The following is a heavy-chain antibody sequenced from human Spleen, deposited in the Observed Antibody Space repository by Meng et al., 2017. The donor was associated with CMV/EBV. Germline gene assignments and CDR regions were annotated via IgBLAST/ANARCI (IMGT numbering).Heavy chain of an antibody. CDR2: IYPGDSDT. D-gene: IGHD3-10*01. CDR3: ARHAVFYYGSESHFDP. Sequence: GYNFATYWIAWVRQMYGKGLEWMGIIYPGDSDTRYNPSFQGQVTISADKSMSTAYLHWSSLKASDTAIYYCARHAVFYYGSESHFDPWGQGTLVTVSS. CDR1: GYNFATYW. J-gene: IGHJ5*02. V-gene: IGHV5-51*01.